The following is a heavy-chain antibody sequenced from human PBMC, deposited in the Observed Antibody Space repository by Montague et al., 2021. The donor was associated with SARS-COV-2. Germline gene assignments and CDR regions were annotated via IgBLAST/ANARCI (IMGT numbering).Heavy chain of an antibody. V-gene: IGHV4-38-2*02. CDR2: IYHSGST. J-gene: IGHJ6*02. D-gene: IGHD4-11*01. CDR1: GYSISSGYY. CDR3: ARDDYTPGDYYYYYGMDV. Sequence: SETLSLTCTVSGYSISSGYYWGWIRQPPGKGLEWIGSIYHSGSTYYNPSLKGRVTISVDTSKNQFSLKLSSVTAADTAVYYCARDDYTPGDYYYYYGMDVWGQGTTVTVSS.